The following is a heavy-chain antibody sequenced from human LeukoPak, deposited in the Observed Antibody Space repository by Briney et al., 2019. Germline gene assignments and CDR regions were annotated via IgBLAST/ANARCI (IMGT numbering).Heavy chain of an antibody. D-gene: IGHD2-2*01. V-gene: IGHV3-15*01. Sequence: GGSLRLSCAASGFTFSTYSMSWVRQAPGKGLEWVGRIKSESDGGTADYAAPVKDRFTISRDDSKNTLYLQMNSLKTEDTAVYYCWAIVLVAARIDYWGQGTLVTVSS. J-gene: IGHJ4*02. CDR1: GFTFSTYS. CDR2: IKSESDGGTA. CDR3: WAIVLVAARIDY.